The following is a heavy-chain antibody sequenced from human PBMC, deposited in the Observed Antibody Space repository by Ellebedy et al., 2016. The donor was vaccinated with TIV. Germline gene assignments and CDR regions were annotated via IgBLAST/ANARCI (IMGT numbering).Heavy chain of an antibody. V-gene: IGHV3-66*01. Sequence: GGSLRLSCAASGFAVSSNYMSWVRQAPGKGLEWVSVIYSSCITYYAESVKGRFTISRGNSRDNSKNTLYLQMNGLRAEDTAVYYCARVDYGLAFHIWGQGTMVTVSS. CDR3: ARVDYGLAFHI. CDR2: IYSSCIT. J-gene: IGHJ3*02. CDR1: GFAVSSNY. D-gene: IGHD3-16*01.